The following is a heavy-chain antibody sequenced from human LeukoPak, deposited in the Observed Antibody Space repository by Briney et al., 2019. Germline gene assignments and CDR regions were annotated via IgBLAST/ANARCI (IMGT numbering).Heavy chain of an antibody. Sequence: SETLSLTCVVYGESFSDYYWSWIRQSPGKGLEWIGEINPSGSTTYNPSLKTRVSISVDTSQKQFSLTLPSVTAADTAVYYCARGRRKYSTSWYEGDHWGQGTLVTVSS. J-gene: IGHJ1*01. D-gene: IGHD2-2*01. V-gene: IGHV4-34*01. CDR2: INPSGST. CDR3: ARGRRKYSTSWYEGDH. CDR1: GESFSDYY.